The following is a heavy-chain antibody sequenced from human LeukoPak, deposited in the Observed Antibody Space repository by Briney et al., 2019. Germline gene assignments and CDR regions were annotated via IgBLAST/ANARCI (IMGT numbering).Heavy chain of an antibody. CDR2: IYSDGSNT. V-gene: IGHV3-74*01. CDR1: GFTFSSYW. D-gene: IGHD4-17*01. Sequence: GGSLRLSCAASGFTFSSYWMHWVRQAPGKGLVWVSRIYSDGSNTIYADSVKGRFTISRDNAKDTLYLQMNSLRADDTAVYYCARNRGDYGGAFDIWGHGTMVTVSS. J-gene: IGHJ3*02. CDR3: ARNRGDYGGAFDI.